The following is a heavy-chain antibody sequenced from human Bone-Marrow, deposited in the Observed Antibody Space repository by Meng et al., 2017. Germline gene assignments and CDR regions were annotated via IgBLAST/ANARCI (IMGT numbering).Heavy chain of an antibody. V-gene: IGHV7-4-1*02. Sequence: QLVQSGSELRTPGASLKVSCKASGYTLTSYAINWLRQAPGQGLEWMGWINTKTGNPTYAQGFTGRLVFSLDTSVSTAYLQISGLKADDTAVYYCTRDGYSDCSRTSCFDYWGQGTLVTVSS. CDR3: TRDGYSDCSRTSCFDY. J-gene: IGHJ4*02. D-gene: IGHD2-2*01. CDR1: GYTLTSYA. CDR2: INTKTGNP.